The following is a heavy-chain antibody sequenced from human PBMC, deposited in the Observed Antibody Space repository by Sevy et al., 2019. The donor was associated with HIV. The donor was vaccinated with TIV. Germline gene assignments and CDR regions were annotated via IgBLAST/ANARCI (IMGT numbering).Heavy chain of an antibody. J-gene: IGHJ5*02. CDR1: GGTFSSYA. Sequence: ASVKVSCKASGGTFSSYAISWVRQAPGQGLEWMGGIIPIFGTANYAQKFQGRVTITADESTGTAYMELSSLRSEDTAVYYCARDLGITMVRGVINIKGINWFDPWGQGTLVTVSS. V-gene: IGHV1-69*13. D-gene: IGHD3-10*01. CDR3: ARDLGITMVRGVINIKGINWFDP. CDR2: IIPIFGTA.